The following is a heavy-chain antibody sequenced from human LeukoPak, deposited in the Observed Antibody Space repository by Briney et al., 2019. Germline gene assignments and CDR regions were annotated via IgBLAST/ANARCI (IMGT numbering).Heavy chain of an antibody. CDR1: GFTFSSYA. J-gene: IGHJ6*04. CDR2: ISYDGSNK. Sequence: GGSLRLSCAASGFTFSSYAMHWVRQAPGKGLEWVAVISYDGSNKYYADSVKGRFTISRDNSKNTLYLQMNSLRAEDTAVYYCARGYSTPQVYYYYGMDVWGKGTTVTVSS. D-gene: IGHD5-18*01. V-gene: IGHV3-30*04. CDR3: ARGYSTPQVYYYYGMDV.